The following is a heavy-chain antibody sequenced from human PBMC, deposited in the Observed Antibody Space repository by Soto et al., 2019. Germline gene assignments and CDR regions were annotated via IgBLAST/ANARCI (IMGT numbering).Heavy chain of an antibody. CDR2: ISTYNGNT. CDR3: VRDMFYFGTSGYYRDADY. CDR1: GYTFTTYG. Sequence: QVQLVQSGAEVKKPGASVKVSCKASGYTFTTYGISWVRQAPGQGLEWMGWISTYNGNTNYAQNLQGRVTMTTDTYTSTAYMELRRLRSDDTAVYYCVRDMFYFGTSGYYRDADYWGQGTLVTVSS. D-gene: IGHD3-22*01. J-gene: IGHJ4*02. V-gene: IGHV1-18*01.